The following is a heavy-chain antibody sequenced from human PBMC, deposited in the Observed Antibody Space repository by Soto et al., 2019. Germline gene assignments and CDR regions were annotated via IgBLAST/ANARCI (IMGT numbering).Heavy chain of an antibody. Sequence: ASVKVSCKASGGTFSSYAISWVRQAPGQGLEWMGIINPSGGSTSYAQKFQGRVTMTRDTSTSTVYMELSSLRSEDTAVYYCAILENADFWSGPGANYYYYGRDVWGQGTTVTVSS. V-gene: IGHV1-46*01. CDR3: AILENADFWSGPGANYYYYGRDV. CDR2: INPSGGST. J-gene: IGHJ6*02. CDR1: GGTFSSYA. D-gene: IGHD3-3*01.